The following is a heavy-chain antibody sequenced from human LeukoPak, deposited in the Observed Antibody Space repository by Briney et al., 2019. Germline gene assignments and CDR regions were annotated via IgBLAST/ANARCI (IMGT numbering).Heavy chain of an antibody. CDR3: ATRAYYYDSRGPGDAFDI. Sequence: SSQTLSLTCTVSGGSISSGGYYWSWIRQPPGKGLEWIGYIDHSGSTYYNPSLKSRVTISVDRSKNQFSLKLSSVTAADTAVDYCATRAYYYDSRGPGDAFDIWGQGTMVTVSS. CDR1: GGSISSGGYY. V-gene: IGHV4-30-2*01. J-gene: IGHJ3*02. CDR2: IDHSGST. D-gene: IGHD3-22*01.